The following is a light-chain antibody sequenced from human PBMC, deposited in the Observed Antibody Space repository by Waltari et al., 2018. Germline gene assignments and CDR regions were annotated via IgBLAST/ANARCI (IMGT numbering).Light chain of an antibody. CDR1: HSVSSTY. J-gene: IGKJ5*01. Sequence: ILLTQSPGTLSLSPGERATLSCRASHSVSSTYLAWYQQKPGQAPRLLIYGASSSATAVPDRFSGSGPGTDFTLTISRLETEDFAVYYCQQYGNSPPFTFGQGTRLEIK. CDR3: QQYGNSPPFT. CDR2: GAS. V-gene: IGKV3-20*01.